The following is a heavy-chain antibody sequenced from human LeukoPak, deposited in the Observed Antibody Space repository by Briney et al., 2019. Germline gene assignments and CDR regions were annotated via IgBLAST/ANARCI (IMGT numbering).Heavy chain of an antibody. CDR1: GGSISSYY. V-gene: IGHV4-4*09. CDR3: AVFSSSYYYYMDV. Sequence: PSETLSLTCTVSGGSISSYYWSWIRQPPGKGLEWIGYIYTSGSTNYNPSLKSRVTISVDTSKNQFSLKLSSVTAADTAVYYCAVFSSSYYYYMDVWGKGTTVTVSS. D-gene: IGHD6-6*01. J-gene: IGHJ6*03. CDR2: IYTSGST.